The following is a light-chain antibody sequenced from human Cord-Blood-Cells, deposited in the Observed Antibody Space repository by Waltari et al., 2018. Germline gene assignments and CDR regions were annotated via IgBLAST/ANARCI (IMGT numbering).Light chain of an antibody. CDR2: EGS. J-gene: IGLJ2*01. CDR1: SSDVGSYNL. V-gene: IGLV2-23*03. Sequence: QSALTQPASVSGSPGQSITISCTGTSSDVGSYNLVSWYQQHPGKAPKLMIYEGSKRPSGVSNGFAGSKSGNTASLTISGLQAEDEADYYCCSYAGSSTFGVVFGGGTKLTVL. CDR3: CSYAGSSTFGVV.